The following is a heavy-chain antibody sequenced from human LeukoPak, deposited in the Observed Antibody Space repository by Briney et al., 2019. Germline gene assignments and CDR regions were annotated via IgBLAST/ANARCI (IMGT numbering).Heavy chain of an antibody. CDR3: ARVGIVGATGYFDN. CDR1: GFTFSDHY. CDR2: IRNKANSYTT. V-gene: IGHV3-72*01. Sequence: GGSLRLSCAASGFTFSDHYIDWVRQAPGKGLEWVARIRNKANSYTTEYAASVKGRFIISRDDSKNSLYLRMNSLKTEDTAVYYCARVGIVGATGYFDNWGQGTLVTVSP. J-gene: IGHJ4*02. D-gene: IGHD1-26*01.